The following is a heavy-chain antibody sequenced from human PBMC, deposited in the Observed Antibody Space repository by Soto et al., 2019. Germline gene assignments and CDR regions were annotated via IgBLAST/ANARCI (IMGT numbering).Heavy chain of an antibody. D-gene: IGHD3-22*01. CDR3: ARDRDYYDSSGYYNRGDY. Sequence: GASVKVSCKASGGTFSSYAISWVRQAPGQGLEWMGGIIPIFGTANYAQKFQGRVTITADESTSTAYMELSSLRSEDTAVYYCARDRDYYDSSGYYNRGDYWGQGTLVTVSS. CDR1: GGTFSSYA. V-gene: IGHV1-69*13. CDR2: IIPIFGTA. J-gene: IGHJ4*02.